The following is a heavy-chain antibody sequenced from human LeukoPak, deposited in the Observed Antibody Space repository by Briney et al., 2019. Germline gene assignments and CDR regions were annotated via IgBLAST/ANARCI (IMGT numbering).Heavy chain of an antibody. CDR1: GFTFSSYA. V-gene: IGHV3-23*01. CDR3: AKELDTGTDYYYYGMGV. CDR2: ISGSGGST. J-gene: IGHJ6*02. Sequence: GGSLRLSCAASGFTFSSYAMSWVRQAPGKGLEWVSAISGSGGSTYYADSVKGRFTISRDNSKNTLYLQMNSLRAEDTAVYYCAKELDTGTDYYYYGMGVWGQGTTVTVSS. D-gene: IGHD1-1*01.